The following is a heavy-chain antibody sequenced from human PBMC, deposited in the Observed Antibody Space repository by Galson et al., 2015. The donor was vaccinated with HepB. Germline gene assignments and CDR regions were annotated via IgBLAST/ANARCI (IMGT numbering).Heavy chain of an antibody. D-gene: IGHD3-22*01. CDR1: GGTFSSYA. CDR3: ASSLYYYDSSRYYYYNMDV. J-gene: IGHJ6*02. V-gene: IGHV1-69*13. CDR2: IIPLFGTA. Sequence: SVKVSCKASGGTFSSYAISWVRQAPGQGLEWMGGIIPLFGTANYAQRFQGRVTLTADESTNTAYMELSSLRSEDTAVHYCASSLYYYDSSRYYYYNMDVWGQGTTVTVSS.